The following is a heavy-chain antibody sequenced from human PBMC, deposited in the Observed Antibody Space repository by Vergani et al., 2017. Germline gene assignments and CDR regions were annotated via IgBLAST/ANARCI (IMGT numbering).Heavy chain of an antibody. V-gene: IGHV1-18*01. CDR1: GYTFTSYG. CDR3: ARDAYDCWSGYFTDPTYYYYYGMDV. Sequence: QVQLVQSGAEVKKPGSSVKVSCKASGYTFTSYGISWVRQAPGQGLEWMGWISAYNGNTNYAQKLQGRVTMTTDTSTSTAYMELRSLRSDDTAVYYCARDAYDCWSGYFTDPTYYYYYGMDVWGQGTTVTVSS. D-gene: IGHD3-3*01. CDR2: ISAYNGNT. J-gene: IGHJ6*02.